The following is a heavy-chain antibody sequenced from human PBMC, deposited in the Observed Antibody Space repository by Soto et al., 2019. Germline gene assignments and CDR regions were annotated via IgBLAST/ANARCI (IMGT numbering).Heavy chain of an antibody. V-gene: IGHV4-31*03. CDR1: GGSISSGGYY. CDR3: ATDFPDSSGPTLGMDV. J-gene: IGHJ6*02. CDR2: IYYSGST. Sequence: SETLSLTCTVSGGSISSGGYYWSWIRQHPGKGLEWIGYIYYSGSTYYNPSLKSRVTISVDTSKSQFSLKLSSVTAADTAVYYCATDFPDSSGPTLGMDVWGQGTTVTVSS. D-gene: IGHD6-19*01.